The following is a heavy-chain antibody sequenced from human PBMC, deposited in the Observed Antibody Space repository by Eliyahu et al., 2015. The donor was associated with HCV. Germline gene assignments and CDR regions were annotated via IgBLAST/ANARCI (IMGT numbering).Heavy chain of an antibody. CDR3: AIFLVRSGYDRFDY. V-gene: IGHV5-51*01. Sequence: EVQLVQSGAEVKKPGESLKISCKGSGYSFTSYWIGWVRQMPREGPGVVGVIYPGDSDTRYSPSFQGQVTISADKSISTAYLQWSSLKASDTAMYYCAIFLVRSGYDRFDYWGQGTLVTVSS. J-gene: IGHJ4*02. CDR1: GYSFTSYW. CDR2: IYPGDSDT. D-gene: IGHD5-12*01.